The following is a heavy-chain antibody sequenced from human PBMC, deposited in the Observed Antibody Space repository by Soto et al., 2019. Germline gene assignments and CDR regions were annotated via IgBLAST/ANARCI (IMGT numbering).Heavy chain of an antibody. J-gene: IGHJ2*01. Sequence: EVQLVESGGGLVQPGRSLRLSCTASGFTFGDYAMSWFRQAPGKGLEWVGFIRSKAYGGTTEYAASVKGRFTISRDDSQSIAYLQMNSLNPEDTAVYYCTSANLGEVSEYFDLWGRGTLVTVSS. V-gene: IGHV3-49*03. D-gene: IGHD3-16*02. CDR2: IRSKAYGGTT. CDR3: TSANLGEVSEYFDL. CDR1: GFTFGDYA.